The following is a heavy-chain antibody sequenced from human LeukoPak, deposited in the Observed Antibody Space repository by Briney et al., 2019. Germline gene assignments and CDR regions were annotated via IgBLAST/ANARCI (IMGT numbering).Heavy chain of an antibody. V-gene: IGHV4-39*01. Sequence: SETLSLTCTVSGGSISSSSYYWGWIRQPPGKGLEWIGSIYYSGSTYYNPSLKSRVTISVDTSKNQFSLKLSSVTAADTAVYYCARVWFGEPLSYYYYMDVWGKGTTVTISS. CDR1: GGSISSSSYY. J-gene: IGHJ6*03. D-gene: IGHD3-10*01. CDR2: IYYSGST. CDR3: ARVWFGEPLSYYYYMDV.